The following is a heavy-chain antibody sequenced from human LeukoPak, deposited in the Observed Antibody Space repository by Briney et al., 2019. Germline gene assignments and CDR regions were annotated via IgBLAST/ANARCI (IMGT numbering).Heavy chain of an antibody. V-gene: IGHV4-59*01. Sequence: PSETLSLTCSVFSGSLSGDYWSWIRQPPGKGLQWIGHISSFGTPTYNPSLKSRVTISVDTSKNHLSLKLTSVAAADTAFHYCARWSLYSSGWYFDSWGQGTLVTVSS. CDR2: ISSFGTP. CDR3: ARWSLYSSGWYFDS. D-gene: IGHD6-19*01. J-gene: IGHJ4*02. CDR1: SGSLSGDY.